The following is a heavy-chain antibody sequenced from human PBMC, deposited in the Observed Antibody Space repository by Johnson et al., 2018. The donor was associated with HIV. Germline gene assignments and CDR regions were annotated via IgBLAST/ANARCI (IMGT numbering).Heavy chain of an antibody. CDR3: AKAPYGSGIRPGAFDI. J-gene: IGHJ3*02. V-gene: IGHV3-13*01. CDR1: GFSFSSYG. CDR2: IGTSGDT. Sequence: VQLVESGGGVVQPGRSPRLSCAASGFSFSSYGMHWVRQAPGKGLEWVSGIGTSGDTYSGSVKGRFTVSRENAKNFLYLQMNSLRAGDTAVYYCAKAPYGSGIRPGAFDIWGQGTKVIVSS. D-gene: IGHD3-10*01.